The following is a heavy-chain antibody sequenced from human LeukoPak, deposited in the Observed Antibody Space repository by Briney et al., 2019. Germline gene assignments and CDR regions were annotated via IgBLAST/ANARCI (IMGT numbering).Heavy chain of an antibody. CDR3: ARGSLYSSSWPHGWFDP. J-gene: IGHJ5*02. CDR1: GYTFTSYG. D-gene: IGHD6-13*01. V-gene: IGHV1-18*01. CDR2: ISAYNGNT. Sequence: GASVKVSCKASGYTFTSYGISRVRQAPGQGLEWMGWISAYNGNTNYAQKLQGRVTITRDTSASTAYMELSSLRSEDTAVYYCARGSLYSSSWPHGWFDPWGQGTLVTVSS.